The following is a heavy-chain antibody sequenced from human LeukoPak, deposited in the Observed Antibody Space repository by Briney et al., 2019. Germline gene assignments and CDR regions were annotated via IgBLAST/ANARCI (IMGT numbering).Heavy chain of an antibody. CDR3: ARGVLEWLYDYYYYYMDV. CDR1: GFTFSDYY. J-gene: IGHJ6*03. V-gene: IGHV3-11*01. Sequence: GGSLRLSCAASGFTFSDYYMSWIRQAPGKGLEWVSYISSSGSTIYYADSVEGRFTISRDNAKNSLYLQMNSLRAEDTAVYYCARGVLEWLYDYYYYYMDVWGKGTTVTVSS. CDR2: ISSSGSTI. D-gene: IGHD3-3*01.